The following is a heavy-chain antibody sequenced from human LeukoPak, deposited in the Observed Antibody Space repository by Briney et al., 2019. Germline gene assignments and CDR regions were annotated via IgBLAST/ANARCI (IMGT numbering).Heavy chain of an antibody. Sequence: GASVKVSCKASGYTFTGYYIDWVRQAPGQGLEWKGLINSDRGGTNYAQKFQGRVTMTRDTSTSTGYMELSSLRSDDTAFYYYARDKITVTTPYFDYWGQGTLVTVPS. V-gene: IGHV1-2*02. D-gene: IGHD4-17*01. J-gene: IGHJ4*02. CDR2: INSDRGGT. CDR3: ARDKITVTTPYFDY. CDR1: GYTFTGYY.